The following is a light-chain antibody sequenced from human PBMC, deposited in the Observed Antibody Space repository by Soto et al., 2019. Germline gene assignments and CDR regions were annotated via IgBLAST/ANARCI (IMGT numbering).Light chain of an antibody. J-gene: IGKJ1*01. CDR2: DAS. CDR1: QSISGW. Sequence: DIQMTQSPSTLSASVGDRVTITCRASQSISGWLAWYQQKPGKAPKLLMYDASELESGVPSRFSGSGSETEFTLTISRLQPDDFATYYCQQYNAMTWTFGQGTKVEIK. V-gene: IGKV1-5*01. CDR3: QQYNAMTWT.